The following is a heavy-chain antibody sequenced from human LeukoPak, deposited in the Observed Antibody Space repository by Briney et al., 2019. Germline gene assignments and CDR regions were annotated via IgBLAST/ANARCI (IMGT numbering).Heavy chain of an antibody. CDR1: SGSISSGGYS. CDR3: AREAEYGDYSLGY. CDR2: IYHSGST. D-gene: IGHD4-17*01. V-gene: IGHV4-30-2*01. Sequence: PSQTLSLTCAVSSGSISSGGYSWSWIRQPPGKGLEWIGYIYHSGSTYYNPSLKSRVTISVDRSKNHFSLKLSSVTAADTAVYYCAREAEYGDYSLGYWGQGTLVTVSS. J-gene: IGHJ4*02.